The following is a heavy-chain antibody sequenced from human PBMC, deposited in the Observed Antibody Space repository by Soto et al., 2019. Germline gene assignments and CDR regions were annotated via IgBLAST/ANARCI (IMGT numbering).Heavy chain of an antibody. CDR2: IYYSGST. CDR3: ASLDYGGNSVAFDI. V-gene: IGHV4-39*01. CDR1: GGSISSSSYY. Sequence: QLQLQESGPGLVKPSETLSLTCTVSGGSISSSSYYWGWIRQPPGKGLEWIGRIYYSGSTYYNPSLKSRVTISVDTSKNQFSLKLSSVTAADTAVYYCASLDYGGNSVAFDIWGQGTMVTVSS. D-gene: IGHD4-17*01. J-gene: IGHJ3*02.